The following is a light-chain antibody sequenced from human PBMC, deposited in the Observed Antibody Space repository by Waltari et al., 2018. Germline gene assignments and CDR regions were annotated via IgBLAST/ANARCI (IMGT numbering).Light chain of an antibody. V-gene: IGKV1-39*01. J-gene: IGKJ2*01. CDR3: QQSYSILYT. CDR1: QSISSY. CDR2: AAS. Sequence: DIQMTQSPSSLSASVGDRAPITCRASQSISSYLNWYQQKPGKAPKLLIYAASSLQSGVPSRFSGSGSGTDFTLTISSLQPEDFATYYCQQSYSILYTFGQGTKLEIK.